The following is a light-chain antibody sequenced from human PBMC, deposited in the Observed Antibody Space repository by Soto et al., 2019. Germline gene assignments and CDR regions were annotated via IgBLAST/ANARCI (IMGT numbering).Light chain of an antibody. V-gene: IGLV2-14*03. Sequence: QYALTQPASVSGSPGQSITISCTGTSSDAGGYNYVSWYQHHPGKAPKLMIYDVSNRPSGVSNRFSGSKSGNTASLTISGLQAEDEADYYCSSYTSSNHYVFGTGTKLTVL. J-gene: IGLJ1*01. CDR2: DVS. CDR1: SSDAGGYNY. CDR3: SSYTSSNHYV.